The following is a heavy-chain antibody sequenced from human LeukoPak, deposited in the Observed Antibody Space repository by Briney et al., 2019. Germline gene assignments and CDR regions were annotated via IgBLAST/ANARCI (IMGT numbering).Heavy chain of an antibody. CDR3: ARGGPYSSSWTGNWYFDY. CDR1: GGTFSSYA. Sequence: SVKVSCKASGGTFSSYAISWVRQAPGQGLEWMGRIIPILGIADYAQKFQGRVTITADESTSTAYMELSSLRSEDTAVYYCARGGPYSSSWTGNWYFDYWGQGTLVTVSS. V-gene: IGHV1-69*04. D-gene: IGHD6-13*01. CDR2: IIPILGIA. J-gene: IGHJ4*02.